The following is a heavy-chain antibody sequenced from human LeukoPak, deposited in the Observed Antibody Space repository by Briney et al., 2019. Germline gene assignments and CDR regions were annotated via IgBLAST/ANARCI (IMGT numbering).Heavy chain of an antibody. Sequence: SETLSLTCAVYIGSFSGYYWSWIRQPPGKGLEWIGEINHSGSTNYNPSLKSRVTISVDTSKNQFSLKLTSVTAADTAVYYCARGFERSQQLAYYYHGMDVWGQGTTVTVS. CDR1: IGSFSGYY. D-gene: IGHD6-13*01. V-gene: IGHV4-34*01. J-gene: IGHJ6*02. CDR2: INHSGST. CDR3: ARGFERSQQLAYYYHGMDV.